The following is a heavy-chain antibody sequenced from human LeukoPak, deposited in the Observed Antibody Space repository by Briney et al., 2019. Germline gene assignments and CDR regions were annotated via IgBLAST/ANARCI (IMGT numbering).Heavy chain of an antibody. CDR1: GFSFTSFA. J-gene: IGHJ4*02. D-gene: IGHD5-12*01. Sequence: PGGSLRLSCAASGFSFTSFAMNWVRQAPGKGLQWISAISGSGTSTYYADSVKGRFTISRDNSKNTLFLQMNSLRAEDTAIYYCAKASFTGYDYYFDYWGQGTLVTVSS. CDR3: AKASFTGYDYYFDY. CDR2: ISGSGTST. V-gene: IGHV3-23*01.